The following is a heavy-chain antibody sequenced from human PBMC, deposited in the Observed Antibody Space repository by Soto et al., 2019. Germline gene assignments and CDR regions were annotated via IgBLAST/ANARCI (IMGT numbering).Heavy chain of an antibody. V-gene: IGHV4-30-4*01. Sequence: TLSLTCTVSGGAISSGYFYWSWIRQPPGKGLEWIGYIYYSGSTYYNPSLKSRVTISVDTSKNQFSLKLSSVTAADTAVYSCARTYDYDRWFDPWGQGTLVTVSS. J-gene: IGHJ5*02. D-gene: IGHD3-16*01. CDR3: ARTYDYDRWFDP. CDR1: GGAISSGYFY. CDR2: IYYSGST.